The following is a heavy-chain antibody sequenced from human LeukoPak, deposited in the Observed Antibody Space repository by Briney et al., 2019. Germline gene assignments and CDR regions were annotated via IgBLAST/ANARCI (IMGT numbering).Heavy chain of an antibody. CDR3: AAGDAWFDP. D-gene: IGHD2-21*02. CDR2: IDVGSGNT. J-gene: IGHJ5*02. CDR1: LFIFTRSA. Sequence: SVKDSFKSALFIFTRSAVQGVGPAGCRRLEGIGWIDVGSGNTNYPQKFQERATITMDISTSTAYMGLSSLRSVDTAEYYCAAGDAWFDPWGQGTLLTLSA. V-gene: IGHV1-58*01.